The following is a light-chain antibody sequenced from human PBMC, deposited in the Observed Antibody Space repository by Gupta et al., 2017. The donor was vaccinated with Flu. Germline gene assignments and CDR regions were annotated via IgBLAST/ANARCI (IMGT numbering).Light chain of an antibody. CDR3: QQYETYPLT. J-gene: IGKJ1*01. CDR1: QSISDW. V-gene: IGKV1-5*03. Sequence: DIQMTQSPSTLSASVGDRVTVTCRASQSISDWLAWYQQKPGKAPKRLIYQASTLESGVPSRFSGSGSGTDFTLTISSLQPDDFAIYFCQQYETYPLTFGQGTKVEIK. CDR2: QAS.